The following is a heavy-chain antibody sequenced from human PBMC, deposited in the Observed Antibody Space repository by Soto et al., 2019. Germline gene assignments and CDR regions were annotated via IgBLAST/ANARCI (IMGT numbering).Heavy chain of an antibody. Sequence: GGSLRLSCAASGFTFSSFAMSWVRQAPGKGLDWVSAISGSGGSTYSADSVKGRFTISRDNSKNTLYLQMSSLRAEDTAVYYCARGFSAGKGSPPDFRGQGSLVTVSS. CDR3: ARGFSAGKGSPPDF. CDR2: ISGSGGST. J-gene: IGHJ4*02. CDR1: GFTFSSFA. D-gene: IGHD6-13*01. V-gene: IGHV3-23*01.